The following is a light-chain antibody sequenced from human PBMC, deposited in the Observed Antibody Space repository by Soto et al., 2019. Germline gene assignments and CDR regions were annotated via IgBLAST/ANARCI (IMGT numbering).Light chain of an antibody. CDR1: SSNIGSNT. CDR3: AAWDDSLNGWV. V-gene: IGLV1-44*01. J-gene: IGLJ3*02. Sequence: QSVLTQAPSASGTPGQRVTISCSGSSSNIGSNTVSWYQQVPGTAPKLLIYSNDQRPSGVPDRFSGSKSGTSASLAIGGLQYEDEADYYCAAWDDSLNGWVFGGGTKVTVL. CDR2: SND.